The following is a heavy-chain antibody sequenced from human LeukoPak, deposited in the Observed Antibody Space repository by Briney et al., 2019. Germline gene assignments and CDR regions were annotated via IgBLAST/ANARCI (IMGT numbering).Heavy chain of an antibody. V-gene: IGHV4-38-2*02. Sequence: PSETLSLTCTVSGYPISSGYYWGWIRPPPGKGLEWIGSIYYSGSTNYNPSLKSRVTISVDTSKNQFSLKLSSVTAADTAVYYCARAKLWFGGGGCDYWGQGTLVTVSS. CDR1: GYPISSGYY. CDR2: IYYSGST. D-gene: IGHD3-10*01. J-gene: IGHJ4*02. CDR3: ARAKLWFGGGGCDY.